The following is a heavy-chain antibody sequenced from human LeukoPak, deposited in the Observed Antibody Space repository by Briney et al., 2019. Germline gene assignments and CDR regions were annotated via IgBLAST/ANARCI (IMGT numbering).Heavy chain of an antibody. Sequence: ASVRVSCKASGYTFTGYSIHWVRQAPGQGLEWMGWINLKSGGTNYAQKFQARVTMTRETSISTAYMELSRLRSDDTAVYYCAREDSTGYSSLDYWGQGTLVTVSS. CDR1: GYTFTGYS. CDR3: AREDSTGYSSLDY. V-gene: IGHV1-2*02. CDR2: INLKSGGT. J-gene: IGHJ4*02. D-gene: IGHD3-22*01.